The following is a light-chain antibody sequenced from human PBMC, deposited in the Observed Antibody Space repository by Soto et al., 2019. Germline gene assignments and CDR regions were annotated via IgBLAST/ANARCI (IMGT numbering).Light chain of an antibody. V-gene: IGKV1-39*01. CDR3: QQYSTYTPRT. J-gene: IGKJ1*01. CDR1: QSISSY. CDR2: AAS. Sequence: DIQMTQSPSSLSASVGYRFTITCRASQSISSYLNWYQQKPGKAPRLLIYAASSLQTGVPSRFSGSGSGTEFTLTISSLQPDDFATYYCQQYSTYTPRTFGQGTKGDIK.